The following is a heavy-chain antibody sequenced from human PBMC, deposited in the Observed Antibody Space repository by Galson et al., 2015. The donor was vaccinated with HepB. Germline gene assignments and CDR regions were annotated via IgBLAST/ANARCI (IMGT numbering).Heavy chain of an antibody. CDR1: GYTFTKFG. CDR3: ARVNSGWFEYFQY. J-gene: IGHJ1*01. D-gene: IGHD6-19*01. V-gene: IGHV7-4-1*02. Sequence: SVKVSCKASGYTFTKFGINWVRQAPGQGLEWMGWINTTTGTPMHAQGFRGRFVFSFDTSVTTGYLQISSLKPEDTAVYYCARVNSGWFEYFQYWGQGSLVTVSS. CDR2: INTTTGTP.